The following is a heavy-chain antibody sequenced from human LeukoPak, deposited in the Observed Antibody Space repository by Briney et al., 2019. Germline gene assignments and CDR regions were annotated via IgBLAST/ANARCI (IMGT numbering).Heavy chain of an antibody. V-gene: IGHV4-31*03. J-gene: IGHJ5*02. D-gene: IGHD1-26*01. CDR1: GASITNDDYY. CDR3: ARRASFSDWFDP. Sequence: SETLSLTCTVSGASITNDDYYWSWIRQHPGKGLEWIGYIYFSGSTYYNPTLKSRTSVSVDTSKSQFPLRLTAVTAADTAVYYCARRASFSDWFDPWGQGTLVIVS. CDR2: IYFSGST.